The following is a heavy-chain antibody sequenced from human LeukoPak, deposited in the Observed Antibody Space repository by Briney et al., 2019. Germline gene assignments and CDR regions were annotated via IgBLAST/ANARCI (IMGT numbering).Heavy chain of an antibody. CDR1: GGTFSSYA. J-gene: IGHJ1*01. V-gene: IGHV1-69*13. CDR2: IIPIFGTA. D-gene: IGHD6-13*01. CDR3: AKVDYSSNIPQH. Sequence: SVKVSCKASGGTFSSYAISWVQQAPGQGLEWMGGIIPIFGTANYAQKFQGRVTITADESTSTAYMELSSLRSEDTAVYYCAKVDYSSNIPQHWGQGTLVTVSS.